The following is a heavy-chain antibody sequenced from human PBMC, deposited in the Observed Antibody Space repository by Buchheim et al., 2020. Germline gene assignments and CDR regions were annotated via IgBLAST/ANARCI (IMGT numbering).Heavy chain of an antibody. V-gene: IGHV3-11*04. CDR3: ARVSQYSSSFVY. D-gene: IGHD6-6*01. CDR1: LFIFSDYY. CDR2: ISGSGGST. J-gene: IGHJ4*02. Sequence: QVQLVESGGGLVKPGGSLRLSCAASLFIFSDYYMSWIRQAPGKGLEWVSAISGSGGSTYYADSVKGRFTISRDNAKNTLYLHMNSLKAEDTAVYYCARVSQYSSSFVYWGQGTL.